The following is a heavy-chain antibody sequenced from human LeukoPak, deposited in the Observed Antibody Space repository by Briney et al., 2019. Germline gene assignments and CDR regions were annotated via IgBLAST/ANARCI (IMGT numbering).Heavy chain of an antibody. Sequence: SETLSLTCAVSGYSISSGYYWGWIRQPPGKGLEWIGSIYQSGSTYYNPSLESRVTISVDTSKNQFSLKLSSVTATDTAVYYCAGGVLGRYDYWGQGILVTVSS. V-gene: IGHV4-38-2*01. CDR3: AGGVLGRYDY. CDR1: GYSISSGYY. CDR2: IYQSGST. J-gene: IGHJ4*02. D-gene: IGHD2-8*02.